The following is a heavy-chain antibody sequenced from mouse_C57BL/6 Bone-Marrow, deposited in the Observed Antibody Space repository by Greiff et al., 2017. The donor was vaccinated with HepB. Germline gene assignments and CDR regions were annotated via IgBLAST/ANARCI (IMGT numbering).Heavy chain of an antibody. D-gene: IGHD1-1*01. V-gene: IGHV1-47*01. CDR2: FHHYNDDT. CDR1: GYTFTTYP. CDR3: AIHYYGSSYGYFDV. J-gene: IGHJ1*03. Sequence: QVQLQQSGAELVKPGASVKMSCKASGYTFTTYPIEWMKQNHGKSLEWIGNFHHYNDDTKYNEKFKGKATLTVEQSSSTVYLELSRLTSDDSAVYYCAIHYYGSSYGYFDVWGTGTTVTVSS.